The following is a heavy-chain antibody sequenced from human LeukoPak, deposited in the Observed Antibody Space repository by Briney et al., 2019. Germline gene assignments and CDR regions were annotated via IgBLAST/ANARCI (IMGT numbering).Heavy chain of an antibody. D-gene: IGHD5-12*01. CDR3: ARARGGYDFDY. V-gene: IGHV3-7*03. CDR2: IKQDGSEK. CDR1: GFIFSSYW. J-gene: IGHJ4*02. Sequence: GGSLRLSCAASGFIFSSYWMSWVRQAPGKGLEWVANIKQDGSEKYYVDSVEGRFTISRDNAKNSLYLQLNSLRAEDTAVYYCARARGGYDFDYWGQGTLVTVSS.